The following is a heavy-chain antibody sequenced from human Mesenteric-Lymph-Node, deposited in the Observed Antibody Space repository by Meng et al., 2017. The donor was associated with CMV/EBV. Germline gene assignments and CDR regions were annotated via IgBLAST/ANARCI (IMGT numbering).Heavy chain of an antibody. D-gene: IGHD6-19*01. Sequence: GGSLRLSCAASGFTFNKYGMHWVRQAPGKGLEWVAFIRFDGSEKYYVDSVKGRFTISRDNAKNSLYLQMNSLRAEDTAVYYCARVGYSSGWRSYYYYGMDVWGQGTTVTVSS. CDR1: GFTFNKYG. CDR2: IRFDGSEK. J-gene: IGHJ6*02. CDR3: ARVGYSSGWRSYYYYGMDV. V-gene: IGHV3-30*02.